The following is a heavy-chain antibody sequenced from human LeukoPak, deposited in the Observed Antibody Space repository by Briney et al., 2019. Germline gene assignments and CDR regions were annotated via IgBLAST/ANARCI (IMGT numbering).Heavy chain of an antibody. CDR3: TRDPALYDSCGMDV. Sequence: SGGSLSHSCTASGFTLGGYAMSWVRQAPGKGPEGVGVIRSKADGGTPEYAASVKGRFTISRDDSTSIDYLQMKSLKTEDTVVYYCTRDPALYDSCGMDVWGQGTTVTVSS. CDR1: GFTLGGYA. J-gene: IGHJ6*02. CDR2: IRSKADGGTP. V-gene: IGHV3-49*04.